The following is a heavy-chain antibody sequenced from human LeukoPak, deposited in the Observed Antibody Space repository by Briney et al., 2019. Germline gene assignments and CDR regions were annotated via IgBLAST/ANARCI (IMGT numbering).Heavy chain of an antibody. V-gene: IGHV3-9*03. J-gene: IGHJ4*02. CDR3: AKDKSPWSSSSWYYFDY. D-gene: IGHD6-6*01. CDR2: ISGNIGGV. CDR1: GFTFDDYA. Sequence: GRSLRLSCAASGFTFDDYAMHWVRQAPGQGLEWGSGISGNIGGVGYGNSVKGRLTISRDNAKNSLYLQMNSLRAEDMALYYCAKDKSPWSSSSWYYFDYWGQGTLVTVSS.